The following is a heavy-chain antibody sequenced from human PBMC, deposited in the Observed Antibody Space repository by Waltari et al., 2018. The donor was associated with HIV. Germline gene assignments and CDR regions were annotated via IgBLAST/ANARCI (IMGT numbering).Heavy chain of an antibody. J-gene: IGHJ4*02. CDR2: ISYYGSNK. CDR3: VREGQWLVGSFDY. V-gene: IGHV3-30*03. CDR1: GFTFSSYG. Sequence: QVQLVESGGGVVQPGRSLRLSCAVPGFTFSSYGMHWVRQAPGKGMEWVAVISYYGSNKYYADSVKGRFTISRDNSKNTVYLQMNSLRTEDTAVYYCVREGQWLVGSFDYWGQGTLVTVSS. D-gene: IGHD6-19*01.